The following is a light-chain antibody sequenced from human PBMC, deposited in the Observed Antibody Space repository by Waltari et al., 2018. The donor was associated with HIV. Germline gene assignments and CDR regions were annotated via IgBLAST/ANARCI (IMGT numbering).Light chain of an antibody. V-gene: IGKV3-15*01. CDR3: QHWET. CDR2: GAS. CDR1: QSVSSN. J-gene: IGKJ1*01. Sequence: EIVMTQSPATLSVSPGERATLSCRASQSVSSNLAWYQQKPGQAPRLLIYGASTRATGIPARFSGSGSGTEFTLIISSLQSEDFAVYYCQHWETFGQGTKVEIK.